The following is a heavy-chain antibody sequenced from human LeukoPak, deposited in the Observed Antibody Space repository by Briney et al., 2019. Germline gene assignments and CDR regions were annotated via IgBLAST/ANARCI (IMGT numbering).Heavy chain of an antibody. Sequence: SVKVSCKASGGTFSSYAISWVRQAPGQGLEWMGGIIPIFGIANYAQKFQGRVTITADKSTSTAYMELSSLRSEDTAVYYCARAHGTHSSGYYDYWGQGTLVTVSS. CDR1: GGTFSSYA. D-gene: IGHD3-22*01. CDR3: ARAHGTHSSGYYDY. V-gene: IGHV1-69*17. CDR2: IIPIFGIA. J-gene: IGHJ4*02.